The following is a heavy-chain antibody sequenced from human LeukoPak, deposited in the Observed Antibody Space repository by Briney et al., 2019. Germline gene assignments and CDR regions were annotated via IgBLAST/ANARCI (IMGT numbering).Heavy chain of an antibody. CDR3: AKRGRYYDSSGYYDWYFDL. J-gene: IGHJ2*01. CDR1: GFTFSSYA. CDR2: ISGSGGST. V-gene: IGHV3-23*01. D-gene: IGHD3-22*01. Sequence: PGGSLRLFCAASGFTFSSYAMSWVRQAPGKGLEWVSAISGSGGSTYYADSVKGRFTISRDNSKNTLYLQMNSLRAEDTAVYYCAKRGRYYDSSGYYDWYFDLWGRGTLVTVSS.